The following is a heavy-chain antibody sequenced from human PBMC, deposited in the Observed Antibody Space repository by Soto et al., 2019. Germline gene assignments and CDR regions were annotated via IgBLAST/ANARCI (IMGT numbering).Heavy chain of an antibody. CDR2: ISRDGSNE. D-gene: IGHD3-10*01. CDR1: GFTFSSYL. CDR3: ARDDEGGSDCDLGY. J-gene: IGHJ4*02. Sequence: QVQLVESGGGVVQPGRSLRLSCATSGFTFSSYLIHWVRQTPDKGLEWVAFISRDGSNEYYADSVKGRFTISRDNSKNTLYLEMNSLRAEDTAVDYCARDDEGGSDCDLGYWGQGTLVTVSS. V-gene: IGHV3-30-3*01.